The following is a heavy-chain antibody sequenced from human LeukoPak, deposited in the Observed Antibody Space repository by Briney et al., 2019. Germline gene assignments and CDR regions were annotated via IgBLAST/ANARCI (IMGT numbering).Heavy chain of an antibody. J-gene: IGHJ4*02. V-gene: IGHV4-38-2*01. Sequence: WETLSLTCAVSGYSISSGYYCGWIRQTPGKGLEWIGSIYHSGSTYYNPSLKSRVTISVDTSKNQFSLKLSSVTAADTAVYYCASRSSYFDYWGQGTLVTVSS. CDR1: GYSISSGYY. CDR2: IYHSGST. CDR3: ASRSSYFDY.